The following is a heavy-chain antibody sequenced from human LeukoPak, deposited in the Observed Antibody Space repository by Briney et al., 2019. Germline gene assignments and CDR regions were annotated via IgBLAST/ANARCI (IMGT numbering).Heavy chain of an antibody. CDR2: IIPIFGTA. CDR1: GGTFSSYA. CDR3: ARDSYDQVATIAWGWYFDY. V-gene: IGHV1-69*01. D-gene: IGHD5-12*01. Sequence: ASVKVSCKASGGTFSSYAISWVRQAPGQGLEWMGGIIPIFGTANYAQKFQGRVTITADESTSTAYMELSSLRSEDTAVYYCARDSYDQVATIAWGWYFDYWGQGTLVTVSS. J-gene: IGHJ4*02.